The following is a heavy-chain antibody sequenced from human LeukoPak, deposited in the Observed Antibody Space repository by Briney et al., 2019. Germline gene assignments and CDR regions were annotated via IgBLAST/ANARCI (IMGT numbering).Heavy chain of an antibody. CDR3: AKEYVDYSNTGRAV. Sequence: ASVKVSCKASGYTFTIYGISWVRQAPGQGLEWMGWISAYNGNTNYAQKLQGRVTMTTDTSTSTAYMELRSLRSDATAVYYCAKEYVDYSNTGRAVWAKGPRSPSP. CDR1: GYTFTIYG. D-gene: IGHD3-10*02. J-gene: IGHJ6*02. CDR2: ISAYNGNT. V-gene: IGHV1-18*01.